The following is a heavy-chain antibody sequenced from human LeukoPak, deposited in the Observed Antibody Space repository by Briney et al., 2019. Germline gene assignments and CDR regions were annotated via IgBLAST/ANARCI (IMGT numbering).Heavy chain of an antibody. CDR3: AQEGGSGSFKLDY. CDR1: GGTFSSYA. CDR2: IIPIFGTA. J-gene: IGHJ4*02. Sequence: GASVKVSCKAPGGTFSSYAISWVRQAPGQGLEWMGGIIPIFGTASYAQKFQGRVTITADESTSTAYMELSSLRSEDTAVYYCAQEGGSGSFKLDYWGQGTLVTVSS. V-gene: IGHV1-69*13. D-gene: IGHD3-10*01.